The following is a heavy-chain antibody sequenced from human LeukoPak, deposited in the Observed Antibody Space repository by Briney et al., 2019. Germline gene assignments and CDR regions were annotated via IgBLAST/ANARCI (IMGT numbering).Heavy chain of an antibody. V-gene: IGHV4-31*03. CDR1: GGSISSGGYY. CDR3: AREGEIAAAGTHWFDP. Sequence: SETLSLTCTVSGGSISSGGYYWSWIRQHPGKGLEWIGYIYYSGSTYYNPSLKSRVTISVDTSKNQFSLKLSSVTAADTAVYYCAREGEIAAAGTHWFDPWGQGTLVTVSS. D-gene: IGHD6-13*01. CDR2: IYYSGST. J-gene: IGHJ5*02.